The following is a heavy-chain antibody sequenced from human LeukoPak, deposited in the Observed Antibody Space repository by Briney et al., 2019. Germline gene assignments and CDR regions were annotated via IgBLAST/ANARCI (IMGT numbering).Heavy chain of an antibody. CDR3: ARGLGSWCVNWFDP. D-gene: IGHD6-13*01. CDR2: ISYDGSNK. CDR1: GFTFSSYT. J-gene: IGHJ5*02. Sequence: GGSLRLSCAASGFTFSSYTMHWVRQAPGKGLEWVAVISYDGSNKYYADSVKGRFTISRDSSKNTLYLQMNSLRAEDTAVYYCARGLGSWCVNWFDPWGQGTLVTVSS. V-gene: IGHV3-30-3*01.